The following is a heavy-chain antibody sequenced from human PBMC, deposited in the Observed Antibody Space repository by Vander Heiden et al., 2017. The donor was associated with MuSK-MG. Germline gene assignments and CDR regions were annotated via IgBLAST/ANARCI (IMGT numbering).Heavy chain of an antibody. Sequence: DVQLVQSGAEVKKAGASLKISCKGSGYSFTSYWIGWVRQMPGKGLEWMGIIYPGDSDTRFSPSFQDQVTFSADKSISTAYLQWSSLKASDTAVYYCARVRAARPVWGNPNDAFDIWGQGTMGTVSS. V-gene: IGHV5-51*03. J-gene: IGHJ3*02. D-gene: IGHD6-6*01. CDR2: IYPGDSDT. CDR3: ARVRAARPVWGNPNDAFDI. CDR1: GYSFTSYW.